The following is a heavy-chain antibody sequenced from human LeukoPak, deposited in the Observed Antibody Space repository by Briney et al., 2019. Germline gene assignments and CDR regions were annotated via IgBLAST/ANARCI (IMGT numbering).Heavy chain of an antibody. J-gene: IGHJ4*02. D-gene: IGHD2-2*01. CDR2: IRYDGSNK. CDR1: GFTFCSYG. Sequence: GGSLRLSCAASGFTFCSYGMHWVRQAPGKGLEWVAFIRYDGSNKYYADSVKGRFTISRDNSKNTLYLQMNSLRAEDTAVYYCAKDLAYCSSTSCWGQGTLVTVSS. V-gene: IGHV3-30*02. CDR3: AKDLAYCSSTSC.